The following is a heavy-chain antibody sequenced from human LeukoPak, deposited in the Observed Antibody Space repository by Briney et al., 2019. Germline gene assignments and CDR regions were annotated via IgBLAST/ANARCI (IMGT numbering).Heavy chain of an antibody. CDR1: GGSFSGYY. V-gene: IGHV4-34*01. CDR2: INHSGST. D-gene: IGHD3-3*01. Sequence: PSETLSLTCAVYGGSFSGYYWSWIRQPPGEGLEWIGEINHSGSTSYNPSLKSRVTISVDTSKNQFSLKLSSVTAADTAVYYCARGVLEWLPRYYYYGMDVWGQGTTVTVSS. J-gene: IGHJ6*02. CDR3: ARGVLEWLPRYYYYGMDV.